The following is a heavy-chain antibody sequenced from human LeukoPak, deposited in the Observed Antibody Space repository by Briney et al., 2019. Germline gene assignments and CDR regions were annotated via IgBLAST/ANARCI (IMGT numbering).Heavy chain of an antibody. CDR1: GFTFSSYS. J-gene: IGHJ4*02. V-gene: IGHV3-21*01. CDR3: ARAPLWSKTIDY. CDR2: ISGSSSYI. Sequence: GGSLRLSCAASGFTFSSYSMNWVRQAPGKGLEWVSSISGSSSYIYYADSVKGRFTISRDNAKNSLYLQMNSLRAEDTAVYYCARAPLWSKTIDYWGQGTLVTVSS. D-gene: IGHD5-18*01.